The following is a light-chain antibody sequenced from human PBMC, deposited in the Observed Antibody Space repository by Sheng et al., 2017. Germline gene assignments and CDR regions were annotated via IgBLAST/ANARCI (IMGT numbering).Light chain of an antibody. CDR1: SSNTGKNT. V-gene: IGLV1-44*01. J-gene: IGLJ3*02. CDR2: SNN. Sequence: QSVLTQPPSASGTPGQRVTISCSGSSSNTGKNTVHWYQQLPGAAPKLLIYSNNQRPSGVPDRFPGSKSGTSASLAISGLQSEDEADYYCAAWDDSLSVWVFGGGTKLTVL. CDR3: AAWDDSLSVWV.